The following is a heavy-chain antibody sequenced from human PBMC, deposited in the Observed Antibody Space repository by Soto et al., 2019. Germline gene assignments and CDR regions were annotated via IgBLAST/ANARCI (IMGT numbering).Heavy chain of an antibody. CDR1: GGSISSYY. J-gene: IGHJ4*02. CDR3: ARGVTMVRGVIHTPYFDY. Sequence: PSETLSLTCTVSGGSISSYYWNWIRQPPGKGLEWIGYIYYSGSTYYNPSLKSRVTISVDTSKNQFSLKLSSVTAADTAVYYCARGVTMVRGVIHTPYFDYWGQGTLVTVSS. D-gene: IGHD3-10*01. V-gene: IGHV4-59*12. CDR2: IYYSGST.